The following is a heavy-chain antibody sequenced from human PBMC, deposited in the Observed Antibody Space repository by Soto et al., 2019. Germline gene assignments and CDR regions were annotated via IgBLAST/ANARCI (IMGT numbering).Heavy chain of an antibody. CDR2: IRTKDYGEAT. J-gene: IGHJ4*02. Sequence: GGTLRLSCETFGFTLGDYGLSGFRRAPGKGLEWVGFIRTKDYGEATEYAASVKGRFTIARDDSDRSVYLQMNSLTSGDTAIYYCSRSTTVTRKSDYWGQGALLTVSS. CDR3: SRSTTVTRKSDY. CDR1: GFTLGDYG. D-gene: IGHD4-17*01. V-gene: IGHV3-49*03.